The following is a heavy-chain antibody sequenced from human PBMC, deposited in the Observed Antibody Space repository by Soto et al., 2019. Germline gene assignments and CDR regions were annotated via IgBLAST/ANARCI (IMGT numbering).Heavy chain of an antibody. CDR1: GYTFTSYY. CDR2: INPSGGST. V-gene: IGHV1-46*03. Sequence: ASVKVSCKASGYTFTSYYMHWVRQAPGQGLEWMGIINPSGGSTSYAQKFQGRVTMTRDTSTSTVYMVLSSLISEDTAVFYCSSGNKPIGDTNYYYYYMDVWGKGTTVTVSS. J-gene: IGHJ6*03. CDR3: SSGNKPIGDTNYYYYYMDV. D-gene: IGHD3-16*01.